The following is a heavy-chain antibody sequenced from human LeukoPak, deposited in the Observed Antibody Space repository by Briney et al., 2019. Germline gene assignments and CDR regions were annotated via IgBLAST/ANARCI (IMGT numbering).Heavy chain of an antibody. CDR3: AKEETRAYGGD. CDR2: ISGRGTRT. J-gene: IGHJ4*02. V-gene: IGHV3-23*01. CDR1: GFTFSSYA. Sequence: RPGGSLRLSCAASGFTFSSYAMSWVRQAPGKGLEWVSAISGRGTRTYYADSVKGRFTISRDNSKNTLYLQMNSLRAEDTAVYYCAKEETRAYGGDWGQGTLVTVSS. D-gene: IGHD4-23*01.